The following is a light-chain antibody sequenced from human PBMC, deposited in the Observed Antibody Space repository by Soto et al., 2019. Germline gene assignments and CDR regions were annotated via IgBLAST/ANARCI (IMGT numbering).Light chain of an antibody. CDR2: KAS. Sequence: DIQMTQSPSTLSASVGDRVTITCRASQSISSWLAWYKQKPGKAPKLLIYKASSLESGVPSRFSGSGSGTEFTLTISSLQPDDFATYYCQQYHSYPYTFVQGTTLEIK. CDR3: QQYHSYPYT. V-gene: IGKV1-5*03. CDR1: QSISSW. J-gene: IGKJ2*01.